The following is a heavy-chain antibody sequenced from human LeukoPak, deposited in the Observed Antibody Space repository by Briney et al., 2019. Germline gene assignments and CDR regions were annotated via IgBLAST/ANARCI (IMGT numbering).Heavy chain of an antibody. V-gene: IGHV4-59*01. CDR2: IYYSGST. CDR3: ARDGYSGSDLSS. D-gene: IGHD5-12*01. Sequence: SETLSLTCTVSGGSITSYYRSWLRQPPGKGLEWIGYIYYSGSTKYNPSLKSRVTLSVGTSKNQFSMNLSSVTAPDTAVYYCARDGYSGSDLSSWGQGTLVTVSS. J-gene: IGHJ5*02. CDR1: GGSITSYY.